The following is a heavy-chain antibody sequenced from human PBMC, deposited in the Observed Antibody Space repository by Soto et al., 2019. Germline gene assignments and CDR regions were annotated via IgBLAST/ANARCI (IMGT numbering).Heavy chain of an antibody. CDR2: IIPIFGTA. D-gene: IGHD6-6*01. V-gene: IGHV1-69*13. CDR1: GGTFSSYA. J-gene: IGHJ6*02. CDR3: ARVGGGGGGSSSTYYYYGMDV. Sequence: GASVKVSCKASGGTFSSYAISWVRQAPGQGLEWMRGIIPIFGTANYAQKFQGRVTITADESTSTAYMELSSLRSEDTAVYYCARVGGGGGGSSSTYYYYGMDVWGQGTTVTVSS.